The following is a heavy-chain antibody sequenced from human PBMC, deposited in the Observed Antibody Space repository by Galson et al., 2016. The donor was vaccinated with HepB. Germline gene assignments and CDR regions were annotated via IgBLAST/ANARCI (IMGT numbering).Heavy chain of an antibody. CDR3: ARRKSYAPDY. V-gene: IGHV5-51*01. J-gene: IGHJ4*02. D-gene: IGHD1-26*01. CDR1: GYSFATYW. Sequence: QSGAEVKKPGESLKISCKASGYSFATYWIGWVRQVPGKGLEWVGIIYPGDSDTRYSPSFQGQVTISADRSISTAYLQWSSLKASDTAMYYCARRKSYAPDYWGQGTLVTVSS. CDR2: IYPGDSDT.